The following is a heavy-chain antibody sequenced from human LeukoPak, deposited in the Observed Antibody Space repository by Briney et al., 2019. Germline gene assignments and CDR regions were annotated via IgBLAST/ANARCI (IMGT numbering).Heavy chain of an antibody. D-gene: IGHD2-15*01. CDR1: GFTFSSYA. Sequence: GGSLRLSCAASGFTFSSYAMHWVRQAPGKGLEWVAVISYDGSNKYYADSVKGRFTISRDNSKNTLYVQMNSLRAEDTAVYYCAKGQGYCSGGSCYPEGPIDYWGQGTLVTVSS. CDR2: ISYDGSNK. J-gene: IGHJ4*02. V-gene: IGHV3-30-3*01. CDR3: AKGQGYCSGGSCYPEGPIDY.